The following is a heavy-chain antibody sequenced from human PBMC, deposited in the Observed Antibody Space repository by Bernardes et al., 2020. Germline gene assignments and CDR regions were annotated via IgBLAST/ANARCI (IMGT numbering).Heavy chain of an antibody. Sequence: GGSLRLSCAASGFTFSSYAMSWVRQAPGKGLEWVSAISGSGGSTYYADSVKGRFTISRDNSKNTLYLQMNSLRAEDTAVYYCAKEELLWFGELLPSYYFDYWGQGTLVTVSS. D-gene: IGHD3-10*01. CDR1: GFTFSSYA. J-gene: IGHJ4*02. V-gene: IGHV3-23*01. CDR3: AKEELLWFGELLPSYYFDY. CDR2: ISGSGGST.